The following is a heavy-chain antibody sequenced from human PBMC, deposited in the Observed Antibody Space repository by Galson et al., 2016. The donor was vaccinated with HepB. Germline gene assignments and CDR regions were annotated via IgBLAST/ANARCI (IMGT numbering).Heavy chain of an antibody. Sequence: CAISGDSVSSNSAAWNWIRQSPSRGLEWLGRTYYGSKWYNDYAVSVKSRIIVNPDTSKNQFSLQLNSVTPEDTAVYYCVEQRKGAPYGMDVWGQGTTVTVSS. CDR2: TYYGSKWYN. V-gene: IGHV6-1*01. CDR1: GDSVSSNSAA. CDR3: VEQRKGAPYGMDV. J-gene: IGHJ6*02. D-gene: IGHD1/OR15-1a*01.